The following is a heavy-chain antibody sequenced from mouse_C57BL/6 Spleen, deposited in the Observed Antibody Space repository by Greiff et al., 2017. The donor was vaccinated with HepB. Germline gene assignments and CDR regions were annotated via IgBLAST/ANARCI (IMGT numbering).Heavy chain of an antibody. CDR1: GFNIKNTY. D-gene: IGHD2-4*01. J-gene: IGHJ4*01. V-gene: IGHV14-3*01. CDR2: IDPANGNT. Sequence: EVQLQQSVAELVRPGASVKLSCTASGFNIKNTYMHWVKQRPEQGLEWIGRIDPANGNTKYATKFQGKTTITADTSSNTAYLQLSSLTSEDTAIYYCAREVYYDYDEDDAKDYWGQGTSVTVSS. CDR3: AREVYYDYDEDDAKDY.